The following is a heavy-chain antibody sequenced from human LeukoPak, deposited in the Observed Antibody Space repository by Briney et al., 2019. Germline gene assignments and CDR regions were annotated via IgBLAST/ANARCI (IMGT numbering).Heavy chain of an antibody. D-gene: IGHD3-22*01. J-gene: IGHJ4*02. V-gene: IGHV3-48*01. Sequence: GGSLRLSCAASGFTFSSYSMNWVRQAPGKGLEWVSHITASGTAMFYADSVKGRFTISRDNAKNSLYLQMNSLRAEDTAVYYCARGAEYYYDSSGYFPFDYWGQGTLVTVSS. CDR1: GFTFSSYS. CDR2: ITASGTAM. CDR3: ARGAEYYYDSSGYFPFDY.